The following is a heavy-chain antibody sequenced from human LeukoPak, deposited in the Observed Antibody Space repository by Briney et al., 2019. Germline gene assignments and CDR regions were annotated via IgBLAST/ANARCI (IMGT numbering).Heavy chain of an antibody. CDR2: ISGGGETT. D-gene: IGHD4-17*01. J-gene: IGHJ4*02. V-gene: IGHV3-23*01. Sequence: SGGSLRLSCAASGFTFSNYAMNWVRQAPGKGLEWVSSISGGGETTYYADSAKGRSTISRDNSQNTLYLQMNSLRAEDMAVYYCARDYADYVGYFFFDYWGQGTLVTVSS. CDR1: GFTFSNYA. CDR3: ARDYADYVGYFFFDY.